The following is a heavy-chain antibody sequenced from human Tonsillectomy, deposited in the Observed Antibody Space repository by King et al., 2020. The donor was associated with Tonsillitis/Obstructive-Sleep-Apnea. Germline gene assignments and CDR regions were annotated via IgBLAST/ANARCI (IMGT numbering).Heavy chain of an antibody. V-gene: IGHV1-46*01. Sequence: VQLVESGAEVKQPGASVKISCKAYGYTFTRYYIHWVRQAPGQGLDWMGIINPSSGSTTHAQKFQGRLTMTSDTSTSTVHMELSSLRSEDTAVYYCARDDKDDRYFDYWGQGTQVTVSS. D-gene: IGHD2-15*01. CDR2: INPSSGST. CDR1: GYTFTRYY. J-gene: IGHJ4*02. CDR3: ARDDKDDRYFDY.